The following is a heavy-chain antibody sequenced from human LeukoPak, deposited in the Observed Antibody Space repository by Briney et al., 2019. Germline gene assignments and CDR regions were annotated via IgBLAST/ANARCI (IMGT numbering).Heavy chain of an antibody. CDR3: AKDMNSWRDGSGLGDYFDY. D-gene: IGHD6-19*01. CDR1: GFTVSSNY. Sequence: TGGSLRLSCAASGFTVSSNYMSWVRQAPGKGLEWVSGTSGSGRSIHYADSVKGRFTISRDNSKNTLYLQMNSLRADDTAVYYCAKDMNSWRDGSGLGDYFDYWGQGTLVTVSS. V-gene: IGHV3-23*01. CDR2: TSGSGRSI. J-gene: IGHJ4*02.